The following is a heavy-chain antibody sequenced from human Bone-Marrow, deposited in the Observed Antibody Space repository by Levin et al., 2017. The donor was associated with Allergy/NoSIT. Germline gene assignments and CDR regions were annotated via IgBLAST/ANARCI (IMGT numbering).Heavy chain of an antibody. D-gene: IGHD2-2*01. CDR3: ARDRAVVVPAAIRNAYNWFDP. CDR1: GGTFSSYA. Sequence: GASVKVSCKASGGTFSSYAISWVRQAPGQGLEWMGGIIPIFGTANYAQKFQGRVTITADESTSTAYMELSSLRSEDTAVYYCARDRAVVVPAAIRNAYNWFDPWGQGTLVTVSS. J-gene: IGHJ5*02. CDR2: IIPIFGTA. V-gene: IGHV1-69*13.